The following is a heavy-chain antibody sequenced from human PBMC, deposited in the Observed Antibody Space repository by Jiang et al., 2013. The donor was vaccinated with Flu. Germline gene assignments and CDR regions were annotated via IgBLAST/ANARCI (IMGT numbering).Heavy chain of an antibody. Sequence: GAEVKKPGESLKISCKGSGYSFTSYWIGWVRQMPGKGLEWMGIIYPGDSDTRYSPSFQGQVTISADKSISTAYLQWSSLKASDTAMYYCASGRVTDYYYYGMDVVGPRDHGHRLL. CDR1: GYSFTSYW. J-gene: IGHJ6*02. V-gene: IGHV5-51*01. CDR3: ASGRVTDYYYYGMDV. CDR2: IYPGDSDT. D-gene: IGHD5-18*01.